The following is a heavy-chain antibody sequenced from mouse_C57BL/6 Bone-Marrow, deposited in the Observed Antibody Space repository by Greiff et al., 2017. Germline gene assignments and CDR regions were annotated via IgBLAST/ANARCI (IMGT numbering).Heavy chain of an antibody. CDR1: GFTFSDYG. V-gene: IGHV5-17*01. CDR3: APRVFDY. CDR2: ISSGSSTI. Sequence: EVQVVESGGGLVKPGGSLKLSCAASGFTFSDYGMHWVRQAPEKGLEWVAYISSGSSTIYYEDTVKGRFTISRDNAKNTLFLQMTSLRAEDTAMYYCAPRVFDYWGQGTTLTVSS. J-gene: IGHJ2*01.